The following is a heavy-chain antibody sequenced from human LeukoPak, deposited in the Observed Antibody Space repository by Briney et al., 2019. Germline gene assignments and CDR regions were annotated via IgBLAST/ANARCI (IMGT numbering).Heavy chain of an antibody. D-gene: IGHD3-22*01. V-gene: IGHV1-18*01. CDR1: GYTFTSHA. Sequence: ASVKVSCKASGYTFTSHAMNWVRQAPGQGLEWMGWISADIGVTEYAQKFQGRLTMTTDTSTDTAYLDLRSLTSDDTAVYYCARSHRSLRLLLPTDYWGQGTLVTVSS. CDR3: ARSHRSLRLLLPTDY. CDR2: ISADIGVT. J-gene: IGHJ4*02.